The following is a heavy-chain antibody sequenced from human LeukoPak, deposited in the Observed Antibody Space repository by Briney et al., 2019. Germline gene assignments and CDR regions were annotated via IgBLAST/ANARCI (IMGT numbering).Heavy chain of an antibody. V-gene: IGHV3-48*03. D-gene: IGHD6-6*01. CDR1: EFTFTSYE. J-gene: IGHJ3*02. CDR2: ISSSGNTI. Sequence: GVSLRLSCAASEFTFTSYELNWVRQAPGKGLEWVSYISSSGNTISYADSVKGRFTISRDNAKNSLYLQVISLRAEDTAVYYCARGPSIAARYDAFDIWGQGTMVTVSS. CDR3: ARGPSIAARYDAFDI.